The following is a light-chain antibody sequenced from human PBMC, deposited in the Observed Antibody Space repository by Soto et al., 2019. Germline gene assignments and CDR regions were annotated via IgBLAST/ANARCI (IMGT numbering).Light chain of an antibody. V-gene: IGKV3-15*01. J-gene: IGKJ1*01. CDR1: QNINNY. CDR2: DAS. Sequence: EIVLTQSPATLSLSPVEIATLSCRASQNINNYLGWYQQKPGQAPRLVIYDASTRASGVPAKFSGSGSGTEFTLTISSLQSEDFATYYCKQYNSYWTFGQGTKVDIK. CDR3: KQYNSYWT.